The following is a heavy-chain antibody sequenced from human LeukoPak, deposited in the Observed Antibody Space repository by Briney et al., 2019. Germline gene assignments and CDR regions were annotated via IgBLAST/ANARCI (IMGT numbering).Heavy chain of an antibody. CDR3: ARIRDCSSTSCYTSRGHYMDV. V-gene: IGHV4-39*01. CDR2: IYYSGST. Sequence: SETLSLTCTVSGGSISSSSYYWGWIRQPPGKGLEWIGSIYYSGSTYHNPSLKSRVTISVDTSKNQFSLKLSSVTAADTAVYYCARIRDCSSTSCYTSRGHYMDVWGKGTTVTVSS. D-gene: IGHD2-2*02. CDR1: GGSISSSSYY. J-gene: IGHJ6*03.